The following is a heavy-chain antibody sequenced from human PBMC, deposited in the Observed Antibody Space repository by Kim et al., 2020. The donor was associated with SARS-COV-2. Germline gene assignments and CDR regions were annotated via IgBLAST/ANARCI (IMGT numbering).Heavy chain of an antibody. CDR2: ISAYNGNT. CDR3: ARVRRIRGVFLANYDY. D-gene: IGHD3-10*01. Sequence: ASVKVSCKASGYTFTSYGISWVRQAPGQGLEWMGWISAYNGNTNYAQKLQGRVTMTTDTSTSTAYMELRSLRSDDTAVYYCARVRRIRGVFLANYDYWGQGALVSVSS. CDR1: GYTFTSYG. J-gene: IGHJ4*02. V-gene: IGHV1-18*04.